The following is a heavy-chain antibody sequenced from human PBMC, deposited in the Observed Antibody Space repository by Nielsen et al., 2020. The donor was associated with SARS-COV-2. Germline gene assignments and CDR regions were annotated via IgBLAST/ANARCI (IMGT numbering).Heavy chain of an antibody. D-gene: IGHD1-26*01. CDR1: GYTFTSYA. CDR2: INAGNGNT. Sequence: ASVKVSCKASGYTFTSYAMHSVRQAPGQRLEWMGWINAGNGNTKYSQKFQGRVTITRDTSASTAYMELSSLRSEDTAVYYCARDLVVGATTWYYMDVWGKGTTVTVSS. CDR3: ARDLVVGATTWYYMDV. V-gene: IGHV1-3*01. J-gene: IGHJ6*03.